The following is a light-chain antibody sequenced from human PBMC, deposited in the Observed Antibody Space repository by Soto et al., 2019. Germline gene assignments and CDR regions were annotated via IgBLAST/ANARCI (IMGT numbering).Light chain of an antibody. Sequence: DIPMTQSPSSLSASVGDRVTITCRAGQTINTYLNWYQQKPGKAPKFLIYDASHLQTGVPSRFSGSGSGTDFTLTINGLQPEDFATYYCQQCYSTPLTFGGGTKVEI. CDR1: QTINTY. V-gene: IGKV1-39*01. CDR3: QQCYSTPLT. J-gene: IGKJ4*01. CDR2: DAS.